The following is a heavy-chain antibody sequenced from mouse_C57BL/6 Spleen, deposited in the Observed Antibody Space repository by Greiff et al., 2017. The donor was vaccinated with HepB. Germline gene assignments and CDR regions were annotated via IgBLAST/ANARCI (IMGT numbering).Heavy chain of an antibody. CDR1: GFTFSDYY. Sequence: EVKLVESGGGLVQPGGSLKLSCAASGFTFSDYYMYWVRQTPEKRLEWVAYISNGGGSTYYPDTVKGRFTISRDNAKNTLYLQMSRLKSEDTAMYYCARPPNDYDPWFAYWGQGTLVTVSA. CDR3: ARPPNDYDPWFAY. CDR2: ISNGGGST. J-gene: IGHJ3*01. V-gene: IGHV5-12*01. D-gene: IGHD2-4*01.